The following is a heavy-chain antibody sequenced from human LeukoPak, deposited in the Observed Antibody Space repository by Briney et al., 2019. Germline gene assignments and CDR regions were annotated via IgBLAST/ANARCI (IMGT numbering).Heavy chain of an antibody. Sequence: GGSLRLSCAASGLTFSSYEMNWVDQAPGKGLEWVSYISSSGTTIYYADSVKGRFTISRDNAKNSLYLQMNSLRAEDTAVYYCARALVEMAANYFDSWGQGTLVTVSS. CDR3: ARALVEMAANYFDS. J-gene: IGHJ4*02. CDR2: ISSSGTTI. CDR1: GLTFSSYE. V-gene: IGHV3-48*03. D-gene: IGHD5-24*01.